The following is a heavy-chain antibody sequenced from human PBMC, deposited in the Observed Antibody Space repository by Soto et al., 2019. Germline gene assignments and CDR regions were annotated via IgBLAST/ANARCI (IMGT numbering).Heavy chain of an antibody. J-gene: IGHJ6*02. CDR3: VKDRDSNSWPSRDV. CDR2: ISPKSGSI. CDR1: GYTFTRNG. Sequence: QVHLVQSGAEVKKPGAPVNVSCKTSGYTFTRNGISWVRQAPGQGLEWMGWISPKSGSIKYAEKFQGRVIMTTDTSTSTAYMELRSLRSDDTAVYYCVKDRDSNSWPSRDVWGPGTTVIVSS. D-gene: IGHD3-22*01. V-gene: IGHV1-18*01.